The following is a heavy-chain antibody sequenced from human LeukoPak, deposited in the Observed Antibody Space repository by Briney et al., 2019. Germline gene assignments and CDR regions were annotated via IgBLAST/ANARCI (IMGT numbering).Heavy chain of an antibody. D-gene: IGHD6-13*01. Sequence: KPGGSLRLSCAASGFTFSGYEMNWVRQAPGKGLEWVSYISSSSDYTRYADSVKGRFTISRDNAKNSLHLQMNSLRAEDTAVYYCARDSVQQLADYWGQGTLVTVSS. CDR1: GFTFSGYE. CDR3: ARDSVQQLADY. CDR2: ISSSSDYT. V-gene: IGHV3-11*06. J-gene: IGHJ4*02.